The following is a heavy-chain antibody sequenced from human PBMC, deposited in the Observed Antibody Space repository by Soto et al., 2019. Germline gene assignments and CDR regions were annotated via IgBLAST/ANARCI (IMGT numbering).Heavy chain of an antibody. V-gene: IGHV3-15*01. CDR1: GFTFSNAW. CDR3: TTVVPYCSGGSCYHTHYYYGMDV. Sequence: GGSLRLSCAASGFTFSNAWMSWVRQAPGKGLEWVGRIKSKTDGGTTDYAAPVKGRFTISRDDSKNTLYLQMNSLKTEDTAVYYCTTVVPYCSGGSCYHTHYYYGMDVWGQGTTVTVSS. D-gene: IGHD2-15*01. J-gene: IGHJ6*02. CDR2: IKSKTDGGTT.